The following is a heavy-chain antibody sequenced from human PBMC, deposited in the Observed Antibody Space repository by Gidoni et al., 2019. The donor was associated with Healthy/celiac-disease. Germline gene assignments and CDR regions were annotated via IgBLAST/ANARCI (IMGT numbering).Heavy chain of an antibody. CDR2: IYHSVST. CDR3: ASCTIFGVVHSPYYYGMDV. J-gene: IGHJ6*02. Sequence: QVQLQESGPGLVKPSGTLSLTCAVSGGSISSSNWWSWVRQPTGKGLEWIGEIYHSVSTNYNPSLKSRVTISVDKSKNQFSLKLSSVTAADTAVYYCASCTIFGVVHSPYYYGMDVWGQGTTVTVSS. D-gene: IGHD3-3*01. V-gene: IGHV4-4*02. CDR1: GGSISSSNW.